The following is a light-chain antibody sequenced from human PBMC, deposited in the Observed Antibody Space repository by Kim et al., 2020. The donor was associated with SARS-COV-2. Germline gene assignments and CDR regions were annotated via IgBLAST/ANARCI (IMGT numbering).Light chain of an antibody. Sequence: SYELNQPLSVSVALGQTASITCGGNNIGRKNVHWYQQKTGQAPVLVIYKDSSRPSGIPERFSGSTSGNKATLTISRAQAGDEADYYCQVWDNRIVVFGGGTQLTVL. CDR2: KDS. CDR1: NIGRKN. V-gene: IGLV3-9*01. J-gene: IGLJ3*02. CDR3: QVWDNRIVV.